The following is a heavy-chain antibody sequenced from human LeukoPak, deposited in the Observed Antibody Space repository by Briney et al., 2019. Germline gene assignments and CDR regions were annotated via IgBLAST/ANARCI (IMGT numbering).Heavy chain of an antibody. D-gene: IGHD3-3*01. V-gene: IGHV3-72*01. CDR2: IRDKAHSYTT. J-gene: IGHJ4*02. CDR1: GFTFSDHY. CDR3: ARDRGGLTYYDFWSGYYYFDY. Sequence: GGSLRLSCAASGFTFSDHYMDWVRQAPGKGLEWVGRIRDKAHSYTTEYAASVKGRFTISRDDSKNLLYLQMNSLKTEDTAVYYCARDRGGLTYYDFWSGYYYFDYWGQGTLVTVSS.